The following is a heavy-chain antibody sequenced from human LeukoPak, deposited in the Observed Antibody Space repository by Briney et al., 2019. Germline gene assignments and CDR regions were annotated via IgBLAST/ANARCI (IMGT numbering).Heavy chain of an antibody. V-gene: IGHV4-59*11. D-gene: IGHD2-2*01. Sequence: SKTLSLTCTVSGGSISSHYWSWIRQPPGKGLEWIGYIYYSGSTNYNPSLKSRVTISVDTSKNQFSLKLSSVTAADTAVYYCARGIVVPAAVFDYWGQGTLVTVSS. CDR3: ARGIVVPAAVFDY. CDR2: IYYSGST. J-gene: IGHJ4*02. CDR1: GGSISSHY.